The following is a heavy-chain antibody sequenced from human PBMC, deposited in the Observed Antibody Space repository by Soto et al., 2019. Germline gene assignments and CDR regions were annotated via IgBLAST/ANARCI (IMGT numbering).Heavy chain of an antibody. J-gene: IGHJ2*01. CDR2: IYSGGST. CDR3: ARFGSPAVWYFDL. V-gene: IGHV3-53*01. CDR1: GFTVSSNY. D-gene: IGHD3-16*01. Sequence: EVQLVESGGGLIQPGGSLRLSCAASGFTVSSNYMSWVRQAPGKGLEWVSVIYSGGSTYYADSVKGRFTISRDNSKNTLYLQMNSLRAEDTALYYCARFGSPAVWYFDLWGRGTLVTVSS.